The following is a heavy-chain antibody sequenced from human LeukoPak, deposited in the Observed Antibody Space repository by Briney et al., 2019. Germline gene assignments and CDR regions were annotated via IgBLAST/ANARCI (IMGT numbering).Heavy chain of an antibody. J-gene: IGHJ4*02. CDR2: IIPIFGTA. D-gene: IGHD3-10*01. CDR1: GGTFSSYA. V-gene: IGHV1-69*06. Sequence: SVKVSCKASGGTFSSYAISWVRQAPGQGLEWMGGIIPIFGTANYAQKFQGRVTITADKSTSTAYMELSSLRSEDTAVYYCARDRKRYTVRGTFDYWGQGTLVTVSS. CDR3: ARDRKRYTVRGTFDY.